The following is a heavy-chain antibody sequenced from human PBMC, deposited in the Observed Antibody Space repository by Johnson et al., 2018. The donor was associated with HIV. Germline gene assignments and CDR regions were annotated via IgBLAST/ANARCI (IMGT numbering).Heavy chain of an antibody. J-gene: IGHJ3*02. CDR3: ARDGRITGTKDAFDI. CDR2: ISYDGSNK. CDR1: GFTFSSYA. V-gene: IGHV3-30*04. Sequence: QVQLLESGGGVVQPGRSLRLSCAASGFTFSSYAMHWVRQAPGNGLEWVAVISYDGSNKYYADSVKGRFTISRDNSKNTLYLQMNSLRAEDTAVYYCARDGRITGTKDAFDIWGQGTMVTVSS. D-gene: IGHD1-7*01.